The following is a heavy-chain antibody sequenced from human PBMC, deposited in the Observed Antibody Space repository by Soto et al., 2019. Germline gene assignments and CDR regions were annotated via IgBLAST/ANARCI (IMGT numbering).Heavy chain of an antibody. CDR3: ARGKYSSPRGGLDV. CDR2: LYYGRSA. V-gene: IGHV4-59*12. Sequence: SETLSLTCAVSGDSISSYYCMWIRQPPGKGLESIGYLYYGRSANYNPSLKSRVTISADKSIQTAYLQWGSLKASDSALYYCARGKYSSPRGGLDVWGQGTPVTVSS. J-gene: IGHJ6*02. CDR1: GDSISSYY. D-gene: IGHD4-4*01.